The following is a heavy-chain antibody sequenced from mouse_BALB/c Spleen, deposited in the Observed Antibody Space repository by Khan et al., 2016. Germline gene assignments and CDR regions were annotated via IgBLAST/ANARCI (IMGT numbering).Heavy chain of an antibody. J-gene: IGHJ3*01. V-gene: IGHV3-2*02. CDR2: ITYSGGT. Sequence: EVQLQESGPGLVKPSQSLSLTCTVTGYSITSGYAWNWIRQFPGSKLEWMGYITYSGGTSYNPSLKSRISVTRDTSKNQFFLQFNSVTTEDTATYDCARDYYGSSFFDYGGQGTLVTVSA. CDR3: ARDYYGSSFFDY. CDR1: GYSITSGYA. D-gene: IGHD1-1*01.